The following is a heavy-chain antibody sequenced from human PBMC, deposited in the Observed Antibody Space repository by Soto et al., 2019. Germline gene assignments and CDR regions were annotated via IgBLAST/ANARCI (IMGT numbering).Heavy chain of an antibody. CDR1: GFTFSSYW. V-gene: IGHV3-7*01. D-gene: IGHD3-16*02. CDR3: ARDVSQAYDYIWGSYRPYYFDY. Sequence: EVQLVESGGGLVQPGGSLRLSCAASGFTFSSYWMSWVRKAPGKGLEWVANIKQDGSEKYYVDSVKGRFTISRDNAKNSLYLQMNSLRAEDTAVYYCARDVSQAYDYIWGSYRPYYFDYWGQGTLVTVSS. J-gene: IGHJ4*02. CDR2: IKQDGSEK.